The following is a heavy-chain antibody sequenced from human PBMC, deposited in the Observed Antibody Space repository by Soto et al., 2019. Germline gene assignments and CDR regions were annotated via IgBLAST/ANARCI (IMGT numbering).Heavy chain of an antibody. D-gene: IGHD2-15*01. CDR3: ARGRIGYCSGGSCYRARFDY. J-gene: IGHJ4*02. V-gene: IGHV4-34*01. CDR2: INHSGST. Sequence: QVQLQQWGAGLLKPSETLSLTCAVYGGSFSGYYWSWIRQPPGKGLEWIGEINHSGSTNYNPSLKTRVTTSVDPSKNQFSLKLSSVTAADTAVYYCARGRIGYCSGGSCYRARFDYWGQGTLVTVSS. CDR1: GGSFSGYY.